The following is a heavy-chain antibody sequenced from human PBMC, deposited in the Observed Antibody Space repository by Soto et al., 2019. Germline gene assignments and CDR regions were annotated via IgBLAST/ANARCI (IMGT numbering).Heavy chain of an antibody. CDR1: GGSISSSSYY. D-gene: IGHD3-3*01. V-gene: IGHV4-39*01. J-gene: IGHJ5*02. CDR2: IYYSGST. CDR3: ARVGDFWSGINWFDP. Sequence: QLQLQESGPGLVKPSETLSLTCTVSGGSISSSSYYWGWIRQPPGKGLEWIGSIYYSGSTYYNPSLKSRVTISVDTSKNQFSLKLSSVPAADTAVYYCARVGDFWSGINWFDPWGQGTLVTVSS.